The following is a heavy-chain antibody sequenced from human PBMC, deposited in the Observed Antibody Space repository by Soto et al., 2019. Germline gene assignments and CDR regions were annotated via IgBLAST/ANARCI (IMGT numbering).Heavy chain of an antibody. CDR1: EFILSAYQ. J-gene: IGHJ4*02. V-gene: IGHV3-11*01. CDR3: ARRASTVATLYFDY. CDR2: ISRSGTTV. Sequence: QVQLVESGGGLVKPGGSLRLSCAASEFILSAYQMGWVRQAPGKGLEWVSYISRSGTTVYYADSVKGRFTISRDNAKNSLYLQMNSLRAEDTAVYYCARRASTVATLYFDYWGQGTLVTVSS. D-gene: IGHD4-17*01.